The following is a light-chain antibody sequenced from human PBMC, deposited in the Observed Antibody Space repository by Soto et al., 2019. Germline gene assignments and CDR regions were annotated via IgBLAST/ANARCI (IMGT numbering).Light chain of an antibody. V-gene: IGKV3-15*01. Sequence: EIVLTQSPGTLSLSPGERATLSCRASQSVSSSYLAWYQQKPGQAPRLLIYDTSTRATGVPARFSGSRSGPEFTLTINSLQSEDFAVYYCQQYNNWPWTFGQVTKVDTK. CDR2: DTS. CDR3: QQYNNWPWT. J-gene: IGKJ1*01. CDR1: QSVSSSY.